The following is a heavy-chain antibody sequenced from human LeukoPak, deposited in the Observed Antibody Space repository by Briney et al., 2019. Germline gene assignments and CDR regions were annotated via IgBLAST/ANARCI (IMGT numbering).Heavy chain of an antibody. CDR2: IYYSGST. Sequence: SETLSLTCTVSGGYISSSSYYWGWIRQPPGKGLEWIGSIYYSGSTNYNPSLKSRVTISVDTSKNQFSLKLSSVTAADTAVYYCAREGCGGDCYWNWFDPWGQGTLVTVSS. V-gene: IGHV4-39*07. D-gene: IGHD2-21*02. J-gene: IGHJ5*02. CDR3: AREGCGGDCYWNWFDP. CDR1: GGYISSSSYY.